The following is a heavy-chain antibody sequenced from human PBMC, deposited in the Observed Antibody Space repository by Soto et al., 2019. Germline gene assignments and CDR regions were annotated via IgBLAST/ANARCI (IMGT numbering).Heavy chain of an antibody. J-gene: IGHJ2*01. CDR2: IYHSGST. V-gene: IGHV4-4*02. CDR1: GGSFSSSNW. CDR3: ATVRAVAGTWYFDL. D-gene: IGHD6-19*01. Sequence: QVQLQESGPGLVKPSGTLSLTWAVSGGSFSSSNWWSWVRQPQGKGLEWIGEIYHSGSTNYNPSLKSRGTISVDKSKNQFSLKLSSVTAADTAVYYCATVRAVAGTWYFDLWGRGTLVTVSS.